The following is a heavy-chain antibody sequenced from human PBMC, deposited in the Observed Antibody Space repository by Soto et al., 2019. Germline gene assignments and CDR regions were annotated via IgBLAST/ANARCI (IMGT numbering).Heavy chain of an antibody. V-gene: IGHV4-31*03. CDR1: GGSISSGGYY. D-gene: IGHD2-2*01. Sequence: PSETLSLTCTVSGGSISSGGYYWSWIRQHPGKGLEWIGYIYYSGSTYYNPSLKSRVTISVDTSKNQSSLKLSSVTAAVTAVYYCARERGSSTDFDYWGQGTLVTVSS. J-gene: IGHJ4*02. CDR3: ARERGSSTDFDY. CDR2: IYYSGST.